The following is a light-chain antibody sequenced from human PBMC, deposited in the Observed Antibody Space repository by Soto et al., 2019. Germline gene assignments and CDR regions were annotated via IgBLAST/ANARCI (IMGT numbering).Light chain of an antibody. V-gene: IGKV3-20*01. CDR1: QSVSNNY. CDR2: GAS. J-gene: IGKJ1*01. Sequence: EIVWTQSPGTLSLSPGERATLSCRASQSVSNNYLAWYQQKPGQAPRLLIYGASNRATGIPDRFSGSGSGTDFTLTISRLEPEDFAVDYCQQYGSSGTFGQGTKGDIK. CDR3: QQYGSSGT.